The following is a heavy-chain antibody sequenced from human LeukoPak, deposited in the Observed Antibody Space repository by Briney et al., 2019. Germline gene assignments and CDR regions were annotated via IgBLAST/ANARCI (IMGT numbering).Heavy chain of an antibody. CDR1: GGSISSSSYY. Sequence: SETLSLTCTVSGGSISSSSYYWGWIRQPPGKGLEWIGSIYYSWSTYYNPSLKRRVTISVDTSKNQFSLKLSSVTAADTAVYYCARVRITGTLYYFDYWGQGTLVTVSS. V-gene: IGHV4-39*07. J-gene: IGHJ4*02. CDR2: IYYSWST. D-gene: IGHD1-20*01. CDR3: ARVRITGTLYYFDY.